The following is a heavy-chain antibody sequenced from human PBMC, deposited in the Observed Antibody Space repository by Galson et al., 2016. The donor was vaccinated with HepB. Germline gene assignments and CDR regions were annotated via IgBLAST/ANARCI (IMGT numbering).Heavy chain of an antibody. CDR3: ARDVNYGIFDR. J-gene: IGHJ4*02. CDR2: IKQDGTQK. V-gene: IGHV3-7*01. Sequence: SLRLSCAASGFTFSNYWMSWVRQAPGEGLEWLVNIKQDGTQKDYVDSVKGRFTISGDNAKNSLYLQMNSLRAEDTAVYYCARDVNYGIFDRWGQGTLVTVSS. CDR1: GFTFSNYW. D-gene: IGHD3-10*01.